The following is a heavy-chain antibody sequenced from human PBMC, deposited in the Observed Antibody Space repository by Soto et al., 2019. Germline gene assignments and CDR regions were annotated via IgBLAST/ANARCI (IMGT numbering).Heavy chain of an antibody. CDR1: GYTFTSYP. CDR3: AREPLCGGRCYDNYFDP. Sequence: ASVKVSCKTSGYTFTSYPLHWVRQVPGQGLEWVGWINIGNGNTGYSKNFQDRVTITRDTSATTAYMELRSLRSEDTAVYYCAREPLCGGRCYDNYFDPWGQGTLVTSPQ. CDR2: INIGNGNT. D-gene: IGHD2-15*01. J-gene: IGHJ5*02. V-gene: IGHV1-3*04.